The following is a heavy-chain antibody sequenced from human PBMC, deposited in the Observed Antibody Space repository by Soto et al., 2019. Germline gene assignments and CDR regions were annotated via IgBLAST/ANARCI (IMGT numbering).Heavy chain of an antibody. D-gene: IGHD3-3*01. CDR1: GYTFTGFY. CDR3: ASGVGASYPHSGFDD. J-gene: IGHJ4*02. Sequence: ASVKVSCKASGYTFTGFYMHWVRQDPGQGLEWRGRINPDSGDTDHAEKFQVRVTMTRDTSISTAYMEMTRLTPDDTAVYHCASGVGASYPHSGFDDWGQGTPVTVSS. V-gene: IGHV1-2*06. CDR2: INPDSGDT.